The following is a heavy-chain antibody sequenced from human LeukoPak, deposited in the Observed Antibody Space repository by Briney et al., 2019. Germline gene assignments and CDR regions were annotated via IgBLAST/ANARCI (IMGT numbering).Heavy chain of an antibody. CDR3: ARDVSRYGQFSFDY. CDR1: GFTFSSYA. CDR2: ISGSGGST. D-gene: IGHD2-2*01. V-gene: IGHV3-23*01. J-gene: IGHJ4*02. Sequence: GGSLRLSCAASGFTFSSYAMSWVRQAPGKGLEWVSAISGSGGSTYYADSVKGRFTISRDNSKNTLYLQMNSLRAEDTAVYYCARDVSRYGQFSFDYWGQGTLVTVSS.